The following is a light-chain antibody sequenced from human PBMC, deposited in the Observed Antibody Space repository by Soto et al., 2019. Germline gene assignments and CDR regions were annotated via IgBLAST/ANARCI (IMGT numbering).Light chain of an antibody. J-gene: IGKJ1*01. CDR1: QSIGIW. V-gene: IGKV1-5*03. CDR3: QQYNDYSWT. Sequence: IQMTQSPSTLSASVGDRVAITCRASQSIGIWLAWYQKKPGKAPRFLIYKASTLQTGVPSRFSGSGSGTEFTLTISSLQPDDFATYDCQQYNDYSWTFGQGTKVEI. CDR2: KAS.